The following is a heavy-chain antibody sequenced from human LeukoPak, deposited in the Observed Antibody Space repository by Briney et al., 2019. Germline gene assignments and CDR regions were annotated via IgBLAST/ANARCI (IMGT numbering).Heavy chain of an antibody. CDR3: ARDAAYDFRNPYRYFQH. D-gene: IGHD3-3*01. CDR1: GFAFSSYG. V-gene: IGHV3-30*02. CDR2: IRYDGSNK. Sequence: GGSLRLSCAASGFAFSSYGMHWVRQAPGKGLEWVAFIRYDGSNKYYADSVKGRFTISRDNFKNTLYLQMNSLRAEDTAVYYCARDAAYDFRNPYRYFQHWGQGTLVTVSS. J-gene: IGHJ1*01.